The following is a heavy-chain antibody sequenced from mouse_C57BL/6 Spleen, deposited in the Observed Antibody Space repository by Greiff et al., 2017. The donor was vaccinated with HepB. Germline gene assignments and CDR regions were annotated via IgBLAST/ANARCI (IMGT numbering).Heavy chain of an antibody. CDR2: ISSGGDYI. CDR1: GFTFSSYA. Sequence: EVQLVESGEGLVKPGGSLKLSCAASGFTFSSYAMSWVRQTPEKRLEWVAYISSGGDYIYYADTVKGRFTISRDNARNTLYLQMSSLKSEDTAMYYCTRGGRTGTRGYFDYWGQGTTLTVSS. J-gene: IGHJ2*01. D-gene: IGHD4-1*01. CDR3: TRGGRTGTRGYFDY. V-gene: IGHV5-9-1*02.